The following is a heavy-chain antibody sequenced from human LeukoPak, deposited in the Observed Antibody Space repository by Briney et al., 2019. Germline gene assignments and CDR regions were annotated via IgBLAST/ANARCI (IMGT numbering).Heavy chain of an antibody. CDR1: GGTFSSYA. CDR2: IIPILGIA. CDR3: ARVVYYYDSSMEY. Sequence: GASVKVSCKASGGTFSSYAISWVRPAPGQGLEWMGRIIPILGIANYAQKFQGRVTITADKSTSTAYMELSSLRSEDTAVYYCARVVYYYDSSMEYWGQGTLVTVSS. D-gene: IGHD3-22*01. J-gene: IGHJ4*02. V-gene: IGHV1-69*04.